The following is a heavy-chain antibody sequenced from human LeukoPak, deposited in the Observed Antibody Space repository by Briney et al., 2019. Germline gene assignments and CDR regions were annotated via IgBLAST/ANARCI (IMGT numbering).Heavy chain of an antibody. J-gene: IGHJ4*02. V-gene: IGHV3-7*01. CDR3: ARDPDYYYDTENFDY. Sequence: PGGSLRLSCAASGFTLSSNYMSWVRQAPGKGLEWVANIKQDGSEKYYVDSVKGRFTISRDNAKNSLYLQMNSLRAEDTAVYYCARDPDYYYDTENFDYWGQGTLVTVSS. CDR2: IKQDGSEK. D-gene: IGHD3-22*01. CDR1: GFTLSSNY.